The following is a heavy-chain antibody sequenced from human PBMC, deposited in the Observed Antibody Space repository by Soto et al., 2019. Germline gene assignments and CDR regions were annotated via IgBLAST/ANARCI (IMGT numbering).Heavy chain of an antibody. Sequence: QIELVQSGAEVTKSGASVKVSCKTSGYTFAEFYVHWVRHVPGQGLDWMGWINPYTGGTHYAVKFQDWVAMTRDTSIRTAYMELARLRSDDTATYYCARDGNYYTSGEGHWFDPWGQGTLITVSP. CDR3: ARDGNYYTSGEGHWFDP. V-gene: IGHV1-2*04. CDR2: INPYTGGT. CDR1: GYTFAEFY. J-gene: IGHJ5*02. D-gene: IGHD2-15*01.